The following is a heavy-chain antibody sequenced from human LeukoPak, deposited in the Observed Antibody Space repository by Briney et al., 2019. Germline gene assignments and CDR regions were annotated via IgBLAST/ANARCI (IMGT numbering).Heavy chain of an antibody. D-gene: IGHD2-15*01. V-gene: IGHV3-21*01. Sequence: GGSLRHSCAASGFTFSSYSMNWVRQAPGKGLEWVASISSSSSYIYYADSVKGRFTISRDNAKNSLYLQMNSLRAEDTAVYYCARDGAQGYCSGGSCQGFDYWGQGTLVTVSS. CDR2: ISSSSSYI. CDR1: GFTFSSYS. J-gene: IGHJ4*02. CDR3: ARDGAQGYCSGGSCQGFDY.